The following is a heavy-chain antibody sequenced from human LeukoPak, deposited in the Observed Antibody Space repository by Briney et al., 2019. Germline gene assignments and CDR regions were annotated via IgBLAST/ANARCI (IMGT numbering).Heavy chain of an antibody. D-gene: IGHD5-18*01. Sequence: SETLSLTCTVSGGSISSSSYYWSWIRQPPGKGLEWIGYIYYSGSTNYNPSLKSRVTISVDTSKNQFSLKLSSVTAADTAVYYCARLNTAMVRKSFDYWGQGTLVTVSS. CDR1: GGSISSSSYY. J-gene: IGHJ4*02. CDR2: IYYSGST. CDR3: ARLNTAMVRKSFDY. V-gene: IGHV4-61*05.